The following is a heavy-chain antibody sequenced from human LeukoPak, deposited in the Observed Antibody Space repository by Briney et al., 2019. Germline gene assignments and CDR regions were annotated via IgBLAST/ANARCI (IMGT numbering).Heavy chain of an antibody. Sequence: ASVKVSCKASGYTFTGYYMHWVRQAPGQGLEWMGWINPDSGGTNYAQKFQGRVTMTRDTSITTAYMELSRLRSDDAAVYYCARGRWGSGTVTRGPRYFDLWGRGTLVTVSS. D-gene: IGHD4-17*01. CDR2: INPDSGGT. J-gene: IGHJ2*01. V-gene: IGHV1-2*02. CDR1: GYTFTGYY. CDR3: ARGRWGSGTVTRGPRYFDL.